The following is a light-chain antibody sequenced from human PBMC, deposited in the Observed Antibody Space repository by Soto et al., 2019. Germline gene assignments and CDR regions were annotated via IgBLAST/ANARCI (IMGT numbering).Light chain of an antibody. CDR1: QAISNY. V-gene: IGKV1-27*01. Sequence: DIQMTQSPSSLSASVGDRVIITCRASQAISNYLAWYQQKPGKVPKVLIYGASILQSGVPSRFSGSGSGTDFTLTISSLQPEDVATYYCQKYNGAPFTFGGGTKVEIK. J-gene: IGKJ4*01. CDR3: QKYNGAPFT. CDR2: GAS.